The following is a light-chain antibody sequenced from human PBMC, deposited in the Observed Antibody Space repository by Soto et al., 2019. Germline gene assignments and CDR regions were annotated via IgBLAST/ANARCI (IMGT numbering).Light chain of an antibody. V-gene: IGLV2-8*01. Sequence: QSVLTQPPSASGSPGPSVTISCTGTRSDVGGYNYVSRYQPHPGKAPKLMIYEVSKRPSGVPDRFSGSKSDNSASLTVSGLQAEDEADYYCSSYAGSNNFGVFGTGTKVTVL. J-gene: IGLJ1*01. CDR2: EVS. CDR1: RSDVGGYNY. CDR3: SSYAGSNNFGV.